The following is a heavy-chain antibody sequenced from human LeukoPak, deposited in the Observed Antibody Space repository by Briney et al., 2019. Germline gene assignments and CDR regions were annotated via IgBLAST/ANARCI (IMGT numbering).Heavy chain of an antibody. Sequence: SETLSLTCTVSGGSISSYYWSWIRQPAGKGLEWIGRIHTSGSTNYIPSLKSRVTMSVDTSNNQFSLKLSSVTAADTAVYYCARHDYSNYPVFNYWGQGTLVTVSS. J-gene: IGHJ4*02. CDR3: ARHDYSNYPVFNY. CDR1: GGSISSYY. CDR2: IHTSGST. V-gene: IGHV4-4*07. D-gene: IGHD4-11*01.